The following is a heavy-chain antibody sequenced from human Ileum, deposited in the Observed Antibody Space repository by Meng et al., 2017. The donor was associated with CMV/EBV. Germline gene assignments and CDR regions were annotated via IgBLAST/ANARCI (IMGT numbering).Heavy chain of an antibody. CDR3: VRKEVDTMMNS. CDR1: GGSISSSNHY. D-gene: IGHD2-15*01. J-gene: IGHJ4*02. CDR2: FSYSGNT. V-gene: IGHV4-39*07. Sequence: SETLSLTCTVSGGSISSSNHYWAWIRQPPGKGLEWVGCFSYSGNTYFNPSLKSRVTLSVDTSKNHFSLKLTSVTAADTAVYYCVRKEVDTMMNSWGQGTLVTVSS.